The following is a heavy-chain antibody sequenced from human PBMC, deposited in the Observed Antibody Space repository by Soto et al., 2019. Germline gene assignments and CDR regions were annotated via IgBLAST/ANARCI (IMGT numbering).Heavy chain of an antibody. Sequence: EVQLLESGGGLVRPGGSLRLSCAASGFTFSSYAMSWVRQAPGKGLAWVSVISGSGESAYYADSVKGRFTISRDNSSNTLYLQMNILRVEDTASYYCAKGSRESATCCGEDLGQGTLVSVSS. CDR1: GFTFSSYA. CDR3: AKGSRESATCCGED. V-gene: IGHV3-23*01. CDR2: ISGSGESA. J-gene: IGHJ4*01. D-gene: IGHD2-21*01.